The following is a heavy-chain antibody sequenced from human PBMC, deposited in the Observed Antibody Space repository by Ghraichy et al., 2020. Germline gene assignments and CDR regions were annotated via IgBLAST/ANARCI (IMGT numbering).Heavy chain of an antibody. CDR3: TRPDCSTNRCYPQ. V-gene: IGHV1-69*04. D-gene: IGHD2-2*01. Sequence: SVKVSCKASGGTLNNNAISWVRQAPGQGLEWVGRIVPVLDVANSAQKFQGRVSITADKSTSTAYMELSSLRSDDTAIYYCTRPDCSTNRCYPQWGQGTLVTVSS. J-gene: IGHJ4*02. CDR2: IVPVLDVA. CDR1: GGTLNNNA.